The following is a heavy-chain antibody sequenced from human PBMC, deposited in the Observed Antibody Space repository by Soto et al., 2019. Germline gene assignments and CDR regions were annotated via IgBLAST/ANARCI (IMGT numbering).Heavy chain of an antibody. J-gene: IGHJ2*01. CDR1: GGTFSSYT. V-gene: IGHV1-69*02. Sequence: QVQLVQSGAEVKKPGSSVKVSCKASGGTFSSYTISWVRQAPGQGLEWMGRIIPILGIANYAQKFQGRVTITADKSTSTAYMELSSLRSEDTAVYYCARGYCSSTSCRRSYWYFDFWGRGTLVTVSS. CDR2: IIPILGIA. CDR3: ARGYCSSTSCRRSYWYFDF. D-gene: IGHD2-2*01.